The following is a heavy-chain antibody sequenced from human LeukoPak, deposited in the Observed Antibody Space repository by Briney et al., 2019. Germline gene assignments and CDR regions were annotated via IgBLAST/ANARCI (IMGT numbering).Heavy chain of an antibody. V-gene: IGHV3-23*01. CDR2: ISDSGHDT. CDR3: ATGEYYFDF. J-gene: IGHJ4*02. D-gene: IGHD3-16*01. CDR1: GFIFRNAW. Sequence: GGSLRLSCAASGFIFRNAWMSWVRQAPGKGLEWVSTISDSGHDTSYADSVKGRFTISRDNSKNTLYLQMSSLRAEDTALYYCATGEYYFDFWGQGTLVTVSS.